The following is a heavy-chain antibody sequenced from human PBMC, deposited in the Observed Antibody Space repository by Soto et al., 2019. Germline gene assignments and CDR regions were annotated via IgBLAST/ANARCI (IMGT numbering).Heavy chain of an antibody. J-gene: IGHJ4*02. CDR1: GFTFSTYV. D-gene: IGHD4-4*01. CDR2: ISASGSIG. CDR3: AKGDSDYYFDS. V-gene: IGHV3-23*01. Sequence: PVGSLRLSCAASGFTFSTYVMAWVRQAPGRGLEWVSGISASGSIGFYTDSVKGRFIISRDNSKNTLYLQMNSLRVDDTALYFCAKGDSDYYFDSLGQGTLVTVSS.